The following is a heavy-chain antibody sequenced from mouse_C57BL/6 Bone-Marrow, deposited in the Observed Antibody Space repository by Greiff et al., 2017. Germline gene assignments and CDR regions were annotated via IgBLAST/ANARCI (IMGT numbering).Heavy chain of an antibody. Sequence: EVQGVESGPELVKPGASVKISCKASGYSFTDYNMNWVKQSNGKSLEWIGVINPNYGTTSYNQKFKGKATLTVDQSSSTAYMQLNSLTSEDSAVYYCVRGDWSSSFAYWGQGTLVTVSA. CDR2: INPNYGTT. D-gene: IGHD1-1*01. J-gene: IGHJ3*01. V-gene: IGHV1-39*01. CDR1: GYSFTDYN. CDR3: VRGDWSSSFAY.